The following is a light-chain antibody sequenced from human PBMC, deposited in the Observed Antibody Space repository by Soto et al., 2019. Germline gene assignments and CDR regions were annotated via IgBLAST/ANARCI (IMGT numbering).Light chain of an antibody. CDR2: GAS. CDR1: QSVAGSY. V-gene: IGKV3-20*01. Sequence: EIVLTQSPGTLSLSPGERATLSCRASQSVAGSYLAWYQQKPGQAPRLLIYGASGRATGIPDRFGVGGSGADFTLTNSRLEPEDIAVYYCHQYSGSPRTFGQRTKVEI. CDR3: HQYSGSPRT. J-gene: IGKJ1*01.